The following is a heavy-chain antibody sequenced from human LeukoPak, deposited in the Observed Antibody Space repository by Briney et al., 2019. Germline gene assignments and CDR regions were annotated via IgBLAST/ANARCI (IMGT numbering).Heavy chain of an antibody. J-gene: IGHJ4*02. Sequence: GGSLRLSCAAPGFTSSSYVMHWVRQAPGKGLEWVAFISYDGGNKYYADSVKGRFTISRDNSKNTLYLQMNSLRTEDTAVYYCAKDLGYSGSYIDCWGQGTLVTVSS. CDR2: ISYDGGNK. D-gene: IGHD1-26*01. CDR1: GFTSSSYV. V-gene: IGHV3-30*18. CDR3: AKDLGYSGSYIDC.